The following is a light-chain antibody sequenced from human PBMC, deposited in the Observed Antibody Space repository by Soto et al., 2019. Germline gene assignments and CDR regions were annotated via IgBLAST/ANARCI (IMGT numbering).Light chain of an antibody. V-gene: IGLV1-51*01. CDR3: GAWDIGLNVIL. J-gene: IGLJ2*01. CDR1: SSNLGNNY. Sequence: QSGLTQPPSVSAAPGQRVTISCSGSSSNLGNNYVAWYQQLPGTAPRLVIYDNSRRPSGIPDRFSGSKSGTSATLAITGLKTWYEADYYCGAWDIGLNVILFGGGTKLTVL. CDR2: DNS.